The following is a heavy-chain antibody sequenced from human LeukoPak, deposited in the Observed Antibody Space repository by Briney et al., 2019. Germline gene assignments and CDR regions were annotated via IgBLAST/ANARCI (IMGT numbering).Heavy chain of an antibody. D-gene: IGHD6-6*01. CDR3: ARDRLRIAARLTYNWFDP. CDR1: GYIFTSYA. CDR2: INTNTGNP. V-gene: IGHV7-4-1*02. J-gene: IGHJ5*02. Sequence: GASVKVSCKASGYIFTSYAMNWVRQAPGQGLEWMGWINTNTGNPTYAQGFTGRFVFSLDTSVSTAYLQISSLKAEDTAVYYCARDRLRIAARLTYNWFDPWGQGTLVTVSS.